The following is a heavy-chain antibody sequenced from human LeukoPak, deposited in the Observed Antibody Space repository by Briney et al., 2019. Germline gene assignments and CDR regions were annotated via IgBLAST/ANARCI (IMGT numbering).Heavy chain of an antibody. CDR2: IVPILGTA. V-gene: IGHV1-69*13. CDR3: ARSQGYSYGSSY. Sequence: SVKVSCKAPGGSFGRYAVSWVRQAPGQGLEWMGGIVPILGTANYAQKFQGRVTITADDSTGTAYMKLTSLRSADTAVYYCARSQGYSYGSSYWGQGTLVTVSS. J-gene: IGHJ4*02. D-gene: IGHD5-18*01. CDR1: GGSFGRYA.